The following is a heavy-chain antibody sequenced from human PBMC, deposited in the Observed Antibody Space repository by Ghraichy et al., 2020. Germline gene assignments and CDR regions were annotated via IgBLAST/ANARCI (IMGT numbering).Heavy chain of an antibody. D-gene: IGHD3-9*01. V-gene: IGHV1-69*06. Sequence: SVKVSCKTSDGTFDAYFYIWVRQAPGQGLEWMGGIIPKIGPATYAQKFQDTVTISADRVTRTLHMDLNSLTSEDTATYFCAAAFNDVLTPSFDYWGQGTLVTVSS. CDR1: DGTFDAYF. CDR2: IIPKIGPA. J-gene: IGHJ4*02. CDR3: AAAFNDVLTPSFDY.